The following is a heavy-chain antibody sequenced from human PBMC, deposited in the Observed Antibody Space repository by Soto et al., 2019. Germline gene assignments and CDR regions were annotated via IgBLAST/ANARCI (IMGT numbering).Heavy chain of an antibody. Sequence: SETLSLTCSVSGGSMSEYFWSWIRQSPGKGLEWIGYIYYLGSTDYNPSLKSRVTISVDTSKRQYSLRLTSVTAADTAVYYCARDGYDGSGSPYPAYWGPGTQVTVSS. CDR1: GGSMSEYF. D-gene: IGHD3-10*01. V-gene: IGHV4-59*01. J-gene: IGHJ4*02. CDR2: IYYLGST. CDR3: ARDGYDGSGSPYPAY.